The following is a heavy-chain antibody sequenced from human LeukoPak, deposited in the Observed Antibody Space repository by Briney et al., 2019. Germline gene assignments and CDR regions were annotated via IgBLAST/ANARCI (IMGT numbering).Heavy chain of an antibody. V-gene: IGHV3-21*01. CDR3: ARESVAGSYFDY. CDR2: ISSSSSYI. Sequence: GGSLRLSCAASGFTFSSYSMNWVRQAPGKGLEWVSSISSSSSYIYYADPVKGRFTISRDNAKNSLYLQMNSLRAEDTAVYYCARESVAGSYFDYWGQGTLVTVSS. CDR1: GFTFSSYS. D-gene: IGHD6-19*01. J-gene: IGHJ4*02.